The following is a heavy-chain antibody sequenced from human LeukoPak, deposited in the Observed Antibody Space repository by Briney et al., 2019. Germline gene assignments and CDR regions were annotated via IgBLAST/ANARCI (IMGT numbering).Heavy chain of an antibody. CDR1: GSRFTSYW. V-gene: IGHV5-51*01. CDR3: ARHPSSGWDY. J-gene: IGHJ4*02. D-gene: IGHD6-19*01. CDR2: IYPGDSDT. Sequence: GESLQISCKGSGSRFTSYWIGWVRQMPGKGLEWMGIIYPGDSDTRYSPSFQGQVTISADKSISTAYLQWSSLQASDTAMYYCARHPSSGWDYWGQGTLVTVSS.